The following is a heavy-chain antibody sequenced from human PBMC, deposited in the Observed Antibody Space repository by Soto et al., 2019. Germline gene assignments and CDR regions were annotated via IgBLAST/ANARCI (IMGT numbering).Heavy chain of an antibody. V-gene: IGHV1-46*01. CDR1: GYTFTSYY. Sequence: ASVKVSCKASGYTFTSYYMHWVRQAPGQGLEWMGIINPSGGSTSYAQKFQGRVTMTRDTSTSTVYMELSSLRSEDTAVYYCAREPPAGLGELSLDYWGQGTLVTVSS. J-gene: IGHJ4*02. D-gene: IGHD3-16*02. CDR2: INPSGGST. CDR3: AREPPAGLGELSLDY.